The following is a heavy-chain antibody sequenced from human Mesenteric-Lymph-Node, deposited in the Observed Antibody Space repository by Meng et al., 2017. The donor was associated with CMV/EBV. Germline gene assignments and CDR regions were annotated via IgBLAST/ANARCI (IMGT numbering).Heavy chain of an antibody. D-gene: IGHD2-8*01. V-gene: IGHV1-2*02. CDR3: AKAGKDIVLMVYAIRNWFDP. J-gene: IGHJ5*02. CDR1: GYTFTGYY. Sequence: ASVKVSCKASGYTFTGYYMHWVRQAPGQGLEWMGWINPNSGGTNYAQKFQGRVTMTRDTSISTAYMELSRLRSDDTAVYYCAKAGKDIVLMVYAIRNWFDPWGQGTLVTVSS. CDR2: INPNSGGT.